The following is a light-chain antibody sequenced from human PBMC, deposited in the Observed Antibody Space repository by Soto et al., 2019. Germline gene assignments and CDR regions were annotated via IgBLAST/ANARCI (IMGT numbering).Light chain of an antibody. CDR3: QQSYSTPLT. V-gene: IGKV1-39*01. J-gene: IGKJ4*01. CDR1: QGISNY. Sequence: IQMTQSPSSLSASAGDRVITTCRARQGISNYLAWYQQKPGKVPKLLIYAASSLQSGVPSRFSGGGSGTDFTLTISSLQPEDSATYSCQQSYSTPLTFGGGTKVDIK. CDR2: AAS.